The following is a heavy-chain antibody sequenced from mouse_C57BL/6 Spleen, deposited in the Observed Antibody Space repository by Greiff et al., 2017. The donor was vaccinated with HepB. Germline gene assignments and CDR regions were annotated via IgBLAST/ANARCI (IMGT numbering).Heavy chain of an antibody. CDR2: ISSGGDYI. CDR3: TREGLTTVVATRYFDV. V-gene: IGHV5-9-1*02. Sequence: DVMLVESGEGLVKPGGSLKLSCAASGFTFSSYAMSWVRQTPEKRLEWVAYISSGGDYIYYADTVKGRFTISRDNARNTLYLQMSSLKSEDTAMYYCTREGLTTVVATRYFDVWGTGTTVTVSS. CDR1: GFTFSSYA. D-gene: IGHD1-1*01. J-gene: IGHJ1*03.